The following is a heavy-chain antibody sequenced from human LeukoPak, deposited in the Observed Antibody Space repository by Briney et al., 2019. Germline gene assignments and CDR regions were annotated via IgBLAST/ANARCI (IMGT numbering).Heavy chain of an antibody. J-gene: IGHJ3*02. Sequence: GGSLRLSCAASGFTFSSYDMHWVRQATGKGLGWVSAIGTAGDTYYPGSVKGRFTISRENAKNSLYHQMNSLRAGDTAVYYCARGLKQQLVRPYDAFDIWGQGTMVTVSS. CDR1: GFTFSSYD. D-gene: IGHD6-13*01. V-gene: IGHV3-13*01. CDR2: IGTAGDT. CDR3: ARGLKQQLVRPYDAFDI.